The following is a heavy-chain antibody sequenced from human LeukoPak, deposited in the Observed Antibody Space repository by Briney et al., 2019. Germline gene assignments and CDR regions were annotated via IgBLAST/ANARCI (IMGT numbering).Heavy chain of an antibody. CDR2: IYYSGST. Sequence: SETLSLTCTVSGGSISSGGYYWSWIRQHPGKGLEWIGYIYYSGSTYYNPSLKSRVTISVDTSKNQFSLKLSSVTAADTAWYYCARDRNGSGSYYNVWGAFDIWGQGTMVTVSS. J-gene: IGHJ3*02. D-gene: IGHD3-10*01. CDR3: ARDRNGSGSYYNVWGAFDI. CDR1: GGSISSGGYY. V-gene: IGHV4-31*03.